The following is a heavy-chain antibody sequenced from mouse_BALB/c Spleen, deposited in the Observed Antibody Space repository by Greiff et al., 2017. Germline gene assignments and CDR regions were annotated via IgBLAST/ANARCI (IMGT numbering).Heavy chain of an antibody. CDR2: IRNKANGYTT. V-gene: IGHV7-3*02. D-gene: IGHD2-4*01. CDR1: GFTFTDYY. CDR3: ERAYYDYGFDY. J-gene: IGHJ2*01. Sequence: EVKLMESGGGLVQPGGSLRLSCATSGFTFTDYYMSWVRQPPGKALEWLGFIRNKANGYTTEYSASVKGRFTISRDNSQSILYLQMNTLRAEDSATYYCERAYYDYGFDYWGQGTTLTVSS.